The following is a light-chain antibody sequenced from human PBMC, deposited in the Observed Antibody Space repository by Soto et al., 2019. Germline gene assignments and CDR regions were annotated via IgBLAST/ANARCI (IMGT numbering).Light chain of an antibody. CDR1: SSDVGSYTY. CDR2: EVN. J-gene: IGLJ1*01. CDR3: SSYTSSSTLYV. Sequence: QSPLTQPASVSGSPRQSITISCTGASSDVGSYTYVSWYQQHPGKAPKHMIYEVNNRPSGVSNRFSGSKSGNTASLTISGLQAEDEADYYCSSYTSSSTLYVFGTGTKVTVL. V-gene: IGLV2-14*01.